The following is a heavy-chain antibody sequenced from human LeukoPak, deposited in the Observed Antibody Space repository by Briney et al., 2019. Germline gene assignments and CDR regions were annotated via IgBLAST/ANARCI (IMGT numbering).Heavy chain of an antibody. CDR1: GGTFSSYA. J-gene: IGHJ5*02. D-gene: IGHD5-12*01. CDR3: ARGRGFSGSVFDP. CDR2: IIPILGIA. Sequence: SVKVSCKASGGTFSSYAISWVRQAPGQGLEWMGRIIPILGIANYAQKFQGRVTITADKSTSTAYMELSSLRSDDTAVYYCARGRGFSGSVFDPWGQGTLVTVSS. V-gene: IGHV1-69*04.